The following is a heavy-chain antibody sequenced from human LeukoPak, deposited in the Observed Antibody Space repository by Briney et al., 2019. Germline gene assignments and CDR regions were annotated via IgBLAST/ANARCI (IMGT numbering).Heavy chain of an antibody. J-gene: IGHJ6*03. CDR2: IYYSGGT. V-gene: IGHV4-30-4*07. CDR1: GVSISSGGYS. CDR3: ARVRRTYYYYYYMDV. Sequence: SETLSLTCAVSGVSISSGGYSWRWIRQPPGKGLEWIGYIYYSGGTYYNPSLKSRVTISVDTSKNQFSLKLCSVTAADTAVYYCARVRRTYYYYYYMDVWGKGTAVTVSS. D-gene: IGHD1-14*01.